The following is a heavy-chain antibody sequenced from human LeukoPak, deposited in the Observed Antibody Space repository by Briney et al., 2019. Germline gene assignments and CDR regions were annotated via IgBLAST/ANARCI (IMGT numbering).Heavy chain of an antibody. J-gene: IGHJ4*02. D-gene: IGHD6-13*01. CDR2: IYSGGST. CDR3: ASGLNKAAGEEVRDY. CDR1: GFTFSSYA. Sequence: GSLRLSCAASGFTFSSYAMSWVRQAPGKGLEWVSVIYSGGSTYYADSVKGRFTISRDNSKNTLYLQMNSLRAEDTAVYYCASGLNKAAGEEVRDYWGQGTLVTVSS. V-gene: IGHV3-53*01.